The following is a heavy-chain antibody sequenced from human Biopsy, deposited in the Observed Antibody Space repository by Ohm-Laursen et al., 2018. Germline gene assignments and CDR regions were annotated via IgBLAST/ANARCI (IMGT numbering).Heavy chain of an antibody. V-gene: IGHV3-23*01. Sequence: SLRLSCAASGFTFSSHATSWVRQAPGKGLECVSVINGSGGSTYYADPVKGRFTISRDNSKNTLYLQMNSLRGEDTAVYYCAKCMTGGSNYYFHHCGQGTLVTVSS. CDR1: GFTFSSHA. J-gene: IGHJ4*02. D-gene: IGHD2-8*01. CDR2: INGSGGST. CDR3: AKCMTGGSNYYFHH.